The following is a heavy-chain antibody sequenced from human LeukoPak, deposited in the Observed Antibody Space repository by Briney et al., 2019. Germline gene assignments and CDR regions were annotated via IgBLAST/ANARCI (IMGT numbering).Heavy chain of an antibody. J-gene: IGHJ4*02. CDR3: AKERYSSGWYHPDYFDY. CDR1: GFTFSSYA. V-gene: IGHV3-23*01. Sequence: GGSLRLSCAASGFTFSSYAMSWVRQAPGKGLEWVSVISGSGATATYADSVKGRFTISRDNSKNTLYLQMNSLRAEDTAVYYCAKERYSSGWYHPDYFDYWGQGTLVTVSS. CDR2: ISGSGATA. D-gene: IGHD6-19*01.